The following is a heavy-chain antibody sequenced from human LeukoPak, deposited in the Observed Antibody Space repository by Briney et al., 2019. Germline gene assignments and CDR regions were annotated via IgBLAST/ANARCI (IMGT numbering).Heavy chain of an antibody. D-gene: IGHD3-10*01. CDR1: GYIFTIYY. J-gene: IGHJ4*02. V-gene: IGHV1-46*01. Sequence: ASVKVSCKASGYIFTIYYMHWVRQAPGQGLEWMGTINPSGGSTTYAQKFQGRVTMTRDTSTSTVYMELSSLRSEDTAVYYCARDHGSAYYRAPRHWGQGTLVTVSS. CDR2: INPSGGST. CDR3: ARDHGSAYYRAPRH.